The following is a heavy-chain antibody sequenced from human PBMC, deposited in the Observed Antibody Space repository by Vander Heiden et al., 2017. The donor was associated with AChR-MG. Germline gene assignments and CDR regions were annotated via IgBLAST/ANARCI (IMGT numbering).Heavy chain of an antibody. V-gene: IGHV3-33*01. J-gene: IGHJ4*02. Sequence: QVQLVESGGGVVQPGRSLRLSFGASGFTFSSYGMHWVRQAPGKGLEWVAVIWYDGSNKDYADSVKGRFTIARDNSKNTLYLQMNSLRAEDTAVFYCARDADPYCGGDCYPYYFDYWGQGTLVTVSS. CDR3: ARDADPYCGGDCYPYYFDY. CDR1: GFTFSSYG. D-gene: IGHD2-21*02. CDR2: IWYDGSNK.